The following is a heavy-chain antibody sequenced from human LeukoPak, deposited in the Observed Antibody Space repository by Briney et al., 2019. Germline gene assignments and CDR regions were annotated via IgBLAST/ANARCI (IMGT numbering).Heavy chain of an antibody. J-gene: IGHJ4*02. CDR2: IYYSGST. CDR3: ARQPTKDDYGDYYFDY. V-gene: IGHV4-59*08. Sequence: SETLSPTCTVSGGSISSYYWSWIRQPPGKGLEWIGYIYYSGSTNYNPSLKSRVTISVDTSKNQFSLKLSSVTAADTAVYYCARQPTKDDYGDYYFDYWGQGTLVTVSS. CDR1: GGSISSYY. D-gene: IGHD4-17*01.